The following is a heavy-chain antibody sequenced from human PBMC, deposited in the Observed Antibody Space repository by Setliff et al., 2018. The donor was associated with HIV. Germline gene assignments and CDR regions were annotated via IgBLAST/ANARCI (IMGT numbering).Heavy chain of an antibody. V-gene: IGHV3-23*01. J-gene: IGHJ6*03. CDR2: ISGSGSYT. CDR1: GLTFSRYA. Sequence: GGSLRLSCVASGLTFSRYAVSWVRQAPGKGPEWVSSISGSGSYTYYADSVKGRFTISRDNTKNTLYLQMNSLRAKDAAVYYCAKVVTALGSYYYMDVWGKGTTVTVSS. CDR3: AKVVTALGSYYYMDV. D-gene: IGHD3-10*01.